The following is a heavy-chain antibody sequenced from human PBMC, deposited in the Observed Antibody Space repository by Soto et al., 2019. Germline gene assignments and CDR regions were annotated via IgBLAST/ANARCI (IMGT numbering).Heavy chain of an antibody. V-gene: IGHV1-3*01. Sequence: QVPLVQSGAEVKKPGASVKVSCKASGYTFTSYAMHWVRQAPGQRLEWMGWINAGNGNTKYSQKFQGRVTITRDTSASTAYLELSSLRSEDTAVYYCARDRGCSGGSCYYPNYYYYMDVWGTGTTVTVSS. D-gene: IGHD2-15*01. CDR1: GYTFTSYA. J-gene: IGHJ6*03. CDR3: ARDRGCSGGSCYYPNYYYYMDV. CDR2: INAGNGNT.